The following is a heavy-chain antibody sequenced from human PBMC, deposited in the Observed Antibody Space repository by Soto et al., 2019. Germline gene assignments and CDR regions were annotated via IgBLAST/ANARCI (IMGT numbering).Heavy chain of an antibody. D-gene: IGHD6-13*01. CDR1: GGSISSGGYY. J-gene: IGHJ4*02. V-gene: IGHV4-31*03. CDR3: ARTHPGYSGSWYSHFDY. Sequence: QVQLQESGPGLVKPSQTLSLTCTVSGGSISSGGYYWSWIRQHPGKGLEWIGYIYYSGSTYYNPSLKSRVTISVDTSKNQFSRKLSSVTAADTAVYYCARTHPGYSGSWYSHFDYWGQGTLVTVSS. CDR2: IYYSGST.